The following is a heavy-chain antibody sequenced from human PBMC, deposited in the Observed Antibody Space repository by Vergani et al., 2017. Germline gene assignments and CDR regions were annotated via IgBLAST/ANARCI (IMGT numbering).Heavy chain of an antibody. CDR2: ITHGGGST. CDR3: AKDRDSTNYFDY. CDR1: GFAFDTYS. V-gene: IGHV3-23*01. Sequence: EVQLLESGGGLVQPGGSLRLSCAASGFAFDTYSMNWFRRAPGKGLEWVSSITHGGGSTYYADSVKGRFTISRDNSKNTLFLQMHSLTAEDTAMYYCAKDRDSTNYFDYWGPGILVAVSS. D-gene: IGHD2-2*01. J-gene: IGHJ4*02.